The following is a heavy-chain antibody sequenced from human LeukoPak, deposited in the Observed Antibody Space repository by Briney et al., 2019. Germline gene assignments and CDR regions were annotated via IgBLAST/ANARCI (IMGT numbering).Heavy chain of an antibody. D-gene: IGHD5-18*01. CDR2: INHSGSN. V-gene: IGHV4-34*01. CDR3: ARGRGYNAFDI. J-gene: IGHJ3*02. CDR1: GGSFSVHY. Sequence: PSETLSLTCAVYGGSFSVHYWSWIRQPPGKGLEWIGEINHSGSNNYNPSLKSRVAISVDTSKNQCSLKLSSVTAADTAVYYCARGRGYNAFDIWGQGTMVTVSS.